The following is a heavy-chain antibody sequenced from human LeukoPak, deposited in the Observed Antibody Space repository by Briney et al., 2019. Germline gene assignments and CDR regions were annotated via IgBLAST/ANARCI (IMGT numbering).Heavy chain of an antibody. J-gene: IGHJ4*02. CDR2: ISSSSSYI. CDR3: AREGQLQPLDY. Sequence: GGSLRLSCAASGFTFSSYSMKWVRQAPGKGLEWVSSISSSSSYIYYADSVKGRFTISRDNAKNSLYLQMNSLRAEDTAVYYCAREGQLQPLDYWGQGTLVTVSS. D-gene: IGHD5-18*01. V-gene: IGHV3-21*01. CDR1: GFTFSSYS.